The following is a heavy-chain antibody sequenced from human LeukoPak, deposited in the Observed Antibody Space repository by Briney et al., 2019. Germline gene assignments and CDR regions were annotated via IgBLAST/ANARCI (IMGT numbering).Heavy chain of an antibody. CDR1: GFTFSSYS. CDR2: ISSSSSTI. CDR3: AREGPGYSYGSSGY. V-gene: IGHV3-48*02. J-gene: IGHJ4*02. Sequence: GGSLRLSCAASGFTFSSYSMNWVRQAPGKGLEWVTYISSSSSTIYYADSVKGRFTISRDNAKNSLYLQMHSLRDEDTAVYYCAREGPGYSYGSSGYWGQGTLVTVSS. D-gene: IGHD5-18*01.